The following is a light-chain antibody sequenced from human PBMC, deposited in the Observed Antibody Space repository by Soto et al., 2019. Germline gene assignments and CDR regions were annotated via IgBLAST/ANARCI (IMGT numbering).Light chain of an antibody. CDR3: TVWDDSLRGRL. Sequence: QSVLTQPPSASGTPGQRVTISCSGSSSNIESNFVYWYQQLPGTTPRLLIYRNNQRPSGVPDRFSGSKSGTSASLAISALRSEDEADYYCTVWDDSLRGRLFGGGTKRTVL. CDR2: RNN. V-gene: IGLV1-47*01. J-gene: IGLJ2*01. CDR1: SSNIESNF.